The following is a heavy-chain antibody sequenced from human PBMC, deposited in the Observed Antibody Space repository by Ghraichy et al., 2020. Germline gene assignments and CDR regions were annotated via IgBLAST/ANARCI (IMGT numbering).Heavy chain of an antibody. CDR1: GFTFSNSW. V-gene: IGHV3-74*01. Sequence: GESLNISCAASGFTFSNSWMHWVRQAPGRGLVWVSRINTDGSTTTYVDSVEGRFTISRDNAKNSLFLQMNSLSAEDTAIYFCARDRREYSSPMDVWGQGTTVTVSS. CDR3: ARDRREYSSPMDV. J-gene: IGHJ6*02. CDR2: INTDGSTT. D-gene: IGHD6-6*01.